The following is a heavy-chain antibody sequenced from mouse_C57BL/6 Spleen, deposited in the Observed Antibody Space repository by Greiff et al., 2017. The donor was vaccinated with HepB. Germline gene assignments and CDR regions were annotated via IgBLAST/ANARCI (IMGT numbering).Heavy chain of an antibody. V-gene: IGHV1-15*01. Sequence: QVQLQQSGAELVRPGASVTLSCKASGYTFTDYEMHWVKQTPVHGLEWIGAIDPETGGTAYNQKFKGKAILTADKSSSTAYMELRSLTSEDSAVYYCTRLGLYDGYYYAMDYWGQGTSVTVSS. CDR3: TRLGLYDGYYYAMDY. CDR2: IDPETGGT. CDR1: GYTFTDYE. D-gene: IGHD2-3*01. J-gene: IGHJ4*01.